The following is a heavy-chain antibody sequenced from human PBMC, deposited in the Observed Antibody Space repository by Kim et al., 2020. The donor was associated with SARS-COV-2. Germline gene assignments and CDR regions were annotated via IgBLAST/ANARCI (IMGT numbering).Heavy chain of an antibody. V-gene: IGHV3-21*01. CDR3: ARGGGDYGDPNWYFDL. CDR1: GFTFSSYS. D-gene: IGHD4-17*01. CDR2: ISSSSSYI. Sequence: GGSLRLPCAASGFTFSSYSMNWVRQAPGKGLEWVSSISSSSSYIYYADSVKGRFTISRDNAKNSLYLQMNSLRAEDTAVYYCARGGGDYGDPNWYFDLWGRGTLVTVSS. J-gene: IGHJ2*01.